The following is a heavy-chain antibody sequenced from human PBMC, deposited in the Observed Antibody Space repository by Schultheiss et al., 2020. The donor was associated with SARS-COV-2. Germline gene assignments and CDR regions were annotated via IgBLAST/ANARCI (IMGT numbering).Heavy chain of an antibody. J-gene: IGHJ4*02. CDR1: GFILSSYE. CDR3: ARGKSVFDY. Sequence: GGSLRLSFAASGFILSSYEMNWVRQAPGKGLEWVSYISRSGTVKSYADSVKGRFTISRDNAKNSLYLQMNSLRAEDTAVYYCARGKSVFDYWGQGTLVTVSS. V-gene: IGHV3-48*03. CDR2: ISRSGTVK.